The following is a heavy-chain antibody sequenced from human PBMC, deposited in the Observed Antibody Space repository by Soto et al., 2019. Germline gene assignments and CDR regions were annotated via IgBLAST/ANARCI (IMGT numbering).Heavy chain of an antibody. CDR3: TTDQYGGFDY. V-gene: IGHV3-15*01. CDR1: GFTFSDHY. D-gene: IGHD4-17*01. CDR2: IKSKTDGGTT. J-gene: IGHJ4*02. Sequence: TGGSLRLSCAASGFTFSDHYMDWVRQAPGKGLEWVGRIKSKTDGGTTEYAAPVKGRFTISRDDSKNTLYLQMNSLKTEDTAVYYCTTDQYGGFDYWGQGTLVNVSS.